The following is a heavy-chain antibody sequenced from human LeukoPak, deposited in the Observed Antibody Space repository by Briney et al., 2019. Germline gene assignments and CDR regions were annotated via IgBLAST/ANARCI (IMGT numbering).Heavy chain of an antibody. D-gene: IGHD1-26*01. CDR3: AKDFYSYPDY. J-gene: IGHJ4*02. Sequence: GGSLRLSCAASGFTFSSYGMSWVRQAPGKGPEWVSAISGSGGSTYYADSVKGRFTISRDNSKNTLYLQMNSLRAEDTAVYYCAKDFYSYPDYWGQGTLVTVSS. CDR2: ISGSGGST. CDR1: GFTFSSYG. V-gene: IGHV3-23*01.